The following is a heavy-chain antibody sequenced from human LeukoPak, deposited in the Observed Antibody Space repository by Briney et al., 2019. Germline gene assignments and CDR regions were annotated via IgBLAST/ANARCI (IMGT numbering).Heavy chain of an antibody. V-gene: IGHV1-18*01. CDR3: ARAKNTAMAYYYYYMDV. J-gene: IGHJ6*03. CDR2: ISAYNGNT. Sequence: AASVKVSCKASGYTFTSYGISWVRQAPGQGLEWMGWISAYNGNTNYAQKLQGRVTMTTDTSTSTAYMELRSLRSDDTAVYYCARAKNTAMAYYYYYMDVWGKGTTVTVSS. D-gene: IGHD5-18*01. CDR1: GYTFTSYG.